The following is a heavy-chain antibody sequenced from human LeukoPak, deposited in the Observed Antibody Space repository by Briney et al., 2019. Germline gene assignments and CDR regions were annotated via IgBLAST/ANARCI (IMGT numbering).Heavy chain of an antibody. J-gene: IGHJ5*02. D-gene: IGHD3-22*01. CDR3: ARYYYDGSGRWFDP. CDR2: LYYSGST. Sequence: SETLSLTCTVSGGSISSYYWGWIRQPPGKGLEWIGSLYYSGSTYYNPSLKSRVTISVDTSKNQFSLKLSSVTAADTAVYYCARYYYDGSGRWFDPWGQGTLVTVSS. V-gene: IGHV4-39*01. CDR1: GGSISSYY.